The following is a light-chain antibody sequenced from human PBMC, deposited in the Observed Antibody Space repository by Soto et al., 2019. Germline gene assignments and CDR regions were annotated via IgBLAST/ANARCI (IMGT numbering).Light chain of an antibody. CDR1: SSNFGGDYY. V-gene: IGLV1-40*01. CDR2: ANT. Sequence: QAVVTQPPSVSGAPGQTVTMSCTGKSSNFGGDYYVQWYQHLPGTAPKLLIYANTNRPSGVPARFSASKSGTSASLAITGLQADDEADYYCQSYDSSLGGRVFGGGTKLTVL. J-gene: IGLJ3*02. CDR3: QSYDSSLGGRV.